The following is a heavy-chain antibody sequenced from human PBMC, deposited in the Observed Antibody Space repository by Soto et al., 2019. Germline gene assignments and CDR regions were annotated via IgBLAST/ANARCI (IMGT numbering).Heavy chain of an antibody. J-gene: IGHJ4*02. D-gene: IGHD4-17*01. CDR3: ARVLYGDPLYYFDY. CDR1: GGSISSAGYY. CDR2: IYYSGST. Sequence: QVQLQGSGPGLVKPSQTLSLTCTVSGGSISSAGYYWSWIRQHPGKGLEWIGYIYYSGSTDYNPSLKSRVSISVDTSKNQFSLRLSSVTAVDTAVYYCARVLYGDPLYYFDYWGQGTLVTVSS. V-gene: IGHV4-31*03.